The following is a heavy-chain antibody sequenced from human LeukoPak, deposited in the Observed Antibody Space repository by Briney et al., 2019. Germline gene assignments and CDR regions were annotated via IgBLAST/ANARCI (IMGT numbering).Heavy chain of an antibody. J-gene: IGHJ4*02. Sequence: GGSLRLSCAASGFTFSSYAMSWVRQAPGKGLEWVANIKEDGGSRYYVDSVKGRLTISRDNAKYSLYLQMSSLRVEDTAVYYCARDWSDILPGRPNDYWGQGTLVIVSS. CDR2: IKEDGGSR. D-gene: IGHD3-9*01. CDR1: GFTFSSYA. CDR3: ARDWSDILPGRPNDY. V-gene: IGHV3-7*01.